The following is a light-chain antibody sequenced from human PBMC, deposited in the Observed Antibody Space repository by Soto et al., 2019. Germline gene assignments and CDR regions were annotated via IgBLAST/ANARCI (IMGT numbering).Light chain of an antibody. CDR1: QFITND. CDR2: PTS. Sequence: IQMTQSPSSLSASVGDRLSITCRASQFITNDLGWYQHRPGKAPRLLIYPTSIWQSGVPSRFSGSGSGTDFTLTISSLQSEDLAVYYCQQYANWPKTFGQGTKV. V-gene: IGKV1-17*01. J-gene: IGKJ1*01. CDR3: QQYANWPKT.